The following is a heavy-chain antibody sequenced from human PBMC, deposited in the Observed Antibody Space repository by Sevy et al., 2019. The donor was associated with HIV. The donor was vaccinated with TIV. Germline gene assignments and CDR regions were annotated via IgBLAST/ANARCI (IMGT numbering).Heavy chain of an antibody. CDR2: ISGSGGTT. CDR1: GFTFRNYA. CDR3: AKDSDGSIYYNPFDF. Sequence: GESLRLSCAASGFTFRNYAMSWVRQAPGKGLEWVAAISGSGGTTHYSDSVKGRFTISRDNSKKTLYLQMNSLRVEDTAVYFCAKDSDGSIYYNPFDFWGPGTLVTVSS. D-gene: IGHD3-22*01. J-gene: IGHJ4*02. V-gene: IGHV3-23*01.